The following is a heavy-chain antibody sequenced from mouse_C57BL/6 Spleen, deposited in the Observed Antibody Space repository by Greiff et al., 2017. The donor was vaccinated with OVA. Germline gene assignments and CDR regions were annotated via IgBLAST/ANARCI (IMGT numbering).Heavy chain of an antibody. CDR2: IFPGSGST. D-gene: IGHD1-1*01. Sequence: VQLQQSGPELVKPGASVKISCKASGYTFTDYYINWVKQRPGQGLEWIGWIFPGSGSTYYNEKFKGKATLTVDKSSSTAYMLLSSLTSEDSAVYFCARGGALDYGSSSYWYFDVWGTGTTVTVSS. J-gene: IGHJ1*03. CDR3: ARGGALDYGSSSYWYFDV. CDR1: GYTFTDYY. V-gene: IGHV1-75*01.